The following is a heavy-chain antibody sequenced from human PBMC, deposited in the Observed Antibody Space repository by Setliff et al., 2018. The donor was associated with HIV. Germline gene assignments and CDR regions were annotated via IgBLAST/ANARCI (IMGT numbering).Heavy chain of an antibody. J-gene: IGHJ6*03. CDR3: ARVDCSSTSCYRDYYYYMDV. CDR1: GGSISSSSYY. CDR2: IYYSGST. D-gene: IGHD2-2*01. Sequence: SETLSLTCTVSGGSISSSSYYWGWIRQPPGKVLEWIGSIYYSGSTYYNPSLKSRVTISVDTSKNQFSLKLSSVTAADTAVYYCARVDCSSTSCYRDYYYYMDVWGKGTTVTVSS. V-gene: IGHV4-39*01.